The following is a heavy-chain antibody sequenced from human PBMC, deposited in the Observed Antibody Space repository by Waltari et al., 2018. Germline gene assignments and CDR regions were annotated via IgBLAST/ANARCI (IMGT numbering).Heavy chain of an antibody. V-gene: IGHV1-69-2*01. CDR1: GYTFTDYY. CDR3: ARQQLVRVGDY. D-gene: IGHD6-13*01. Sequence: EVQLVQSGADVKKPGATVKISCKASGYTFTDYYMHWVQQAPGKGLEWMGRVDPEDGETIEAEKFQGRVTITADTSTDTAYMELSSLRSEDTAVYYCARQQLVRVGDYWGQGTLVTVSS. J-gene: IGHJ4*02. CDR2: VDPEDGET.